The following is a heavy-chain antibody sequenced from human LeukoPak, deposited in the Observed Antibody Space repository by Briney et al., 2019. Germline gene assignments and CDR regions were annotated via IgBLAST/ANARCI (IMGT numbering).Heavy chain of an antibody. D-gene: IGHD3-10*01. CDR3: ARLRFGELNY. V-gene: IGHV4-34*01. CDR1: GGSFSGYY. J-gene: IGHJ4*02. CDR2: INHSGST. Sequence: SETLSLTCAVYGGSFSGYYWSWIRQPPGKGLEWIGEINHSGSTNYNPSLKSRVTISVDTSKNQFSLKLSSVTAADTAVYYCARLRFGELNYWGQGTLVTVSS.